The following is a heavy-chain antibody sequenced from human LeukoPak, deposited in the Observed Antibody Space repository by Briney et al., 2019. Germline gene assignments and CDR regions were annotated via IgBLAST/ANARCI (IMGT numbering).Heavy chain of an antibody. CDR3: ARGEYSSSPLDY. CDR2: IIPIFGTA. Sequence: SVKVSCKASGGTFSSYAISWVRQAPGQGLEWMGRIIPIFGTANYAQKFQGRVTITTDESTSTAYMELSSLRSGDTAVYYCARGEYSSSPLDYWGQGTLVTVSS. D-gene: IGHD6-6*01. CDR1: GGTFSSYA. V-gene: IGHV1-69*05. J-gene: IGHJ4*02.